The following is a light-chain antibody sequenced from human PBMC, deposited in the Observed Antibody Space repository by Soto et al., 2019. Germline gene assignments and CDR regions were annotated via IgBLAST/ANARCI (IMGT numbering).Light chain of an antibody. CDR3: AAWDDSLSGPV. CDR2: RNN. V-gene: IGLV1-47*01. Sequence: QSVLTQPPSASGTPGQRVTISCSGSSSNIGSNYVYWYQQLPGTAPKLLIYRNNQRPSGVPDRFSGSKSGTSASLAISGLRSEDEADYCCAAWDDSLSGPVFGGGTKVTVL. CDR1: SSNIGSNY. J-gene: IGLJ3*02.